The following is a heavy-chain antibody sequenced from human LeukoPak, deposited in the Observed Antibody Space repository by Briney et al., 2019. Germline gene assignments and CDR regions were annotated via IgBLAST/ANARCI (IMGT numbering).Heavy chain of an antibody. J-gene: IGHJ6*03. CDR3: AREVYDILTGYSYYYYMDV. Sequence: GSSVKVSCKASGGTFSSYAIRWVRQAPGQGLEWMGRIIPIFGTAHYAQKYQGRVTITTDESTSTAYKELSSLRSEDTAVYYCAREVYDILTGYSYYYYMDVWGKGTTVTVSS. V-gene: IGHV1-69*05. CDR1: GGTFSSYA. D-gene: IGHD3-9*01. CDR2: IIPIFGTA.